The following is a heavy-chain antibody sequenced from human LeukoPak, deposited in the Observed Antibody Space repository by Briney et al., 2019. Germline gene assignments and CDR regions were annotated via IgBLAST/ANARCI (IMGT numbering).Heavy chain of an antibody. CDR2: IYYSGST. CDR3: ARTSSTYYFDSSAYDQRHHFDY. V-gene: IGHV4-39*07. D-gene: IGHD3-22*01. CDR1: GGSISSSSYY. J-gene: IGHJ4*02. Sequence: PSETLSLTCTVSGGSISSSSYYWGWIRQPPGKGLEWIGSIYYSGSTYYNPSLKSRVTISVDTSKNQFSLKLSSVTAADTAVYYCARTSSTYYFDSSAYDQRHHFDYWGQGTLVTVSS.